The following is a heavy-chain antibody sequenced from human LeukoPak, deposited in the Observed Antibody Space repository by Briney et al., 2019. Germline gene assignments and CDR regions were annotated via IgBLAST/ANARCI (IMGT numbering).Heavy chain of an antibody. CDR3: ACRRGYCSGGSCYRGRFDP. CDR1: GGSISSYY. CDR2: IYYSGST. Sequence: KPSETLSLTCTVSGGSISSYYWSWIRQPPGKGLEWIGYIYYSGSTNYNPSLKSRVTISVDTSKNQFSLKLSSVTAADTAVYYCACRRGYCSGGSCYRGRFDPWGQGTLVTVSS. J-gene: IGHJ5*02. V-gene: IGHV4-59*12. D-gene: IGHD2-15*01.